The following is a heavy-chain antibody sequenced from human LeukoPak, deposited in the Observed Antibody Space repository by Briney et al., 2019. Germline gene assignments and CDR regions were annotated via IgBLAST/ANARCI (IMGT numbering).Heavy chain of an antibody. D-gene: IGHD4-23*01. CDR2: IGTDGSST. J-gene: IGHJ3*02. CDR1: GFTFSSYW. Sequence: PGGSLRLSCAASGFTFSSYWMHRVRQVPGKGLVWVSRIGTDGSSTTYADYVKGRFTISRDNAKNTLYLQMNSLRAEDTAVYYCARDKYGGNSNAFDIWGQGTLVTVSS. V-gene: IGHV3-74*01. CDR3: ARDKYGGNSNAFDI.